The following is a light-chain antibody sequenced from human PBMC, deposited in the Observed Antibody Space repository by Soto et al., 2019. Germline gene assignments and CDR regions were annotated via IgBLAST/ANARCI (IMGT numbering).Light chain of an antibody. J-gene: IGKJ2*01. CDR1: QSVSRN. V-gene: IGKV3-15*01. CDR2: DAS. CDR3: QQYGEWPPDT. Sequence: EIVMTQSPATLSVSPGERATLSCRASQSVSRNLAWYQQKPGQPPRLLIYDASTRATGVPARFGGSGSGTEFTLTISGLQSEDFAVYYCQQYGEWPPDTFGQGTKVEI.